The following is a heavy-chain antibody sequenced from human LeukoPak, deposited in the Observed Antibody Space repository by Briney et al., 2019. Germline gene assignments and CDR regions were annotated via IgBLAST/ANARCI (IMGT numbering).Heavy chain of an antibody. V-gene: IGHV3-30*03. CDR3: ARDRSDYGDRGIDY. CDR1: GYSISSGY. CDR2: ISYDGSNK. D-gene: IGHD4-17*01. J-gene: IGHJ4*02. Sequence: PSETLSLTCTVSGYSISSGYYWGWIRQPPGQGLEWVAVISYDGSNKYYADSVKGRFTISRDNSKNTLYLQMNSLRAEDTAVYYCARDRSDYGDRGIDYWGQGTLVTVSS.